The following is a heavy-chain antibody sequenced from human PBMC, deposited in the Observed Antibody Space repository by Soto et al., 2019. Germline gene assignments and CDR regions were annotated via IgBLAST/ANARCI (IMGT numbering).Heavy chain of an antibody. Sequence: PGGSLSLSCAASGFTFSSYGMHWVRQAPGKGLEWVAVISYDGSNKYYADSVKGRFTISRDNSKKTLYLQMNSLRAEDSAVYYCANRGYDSSGYYSEYFQHWGQGTLVTVSS. D-gene: IGHD3-22*01. V-gene: IGHV3-30*18. J-gene: IGHJ1*01. CDR1: GFTFSSYG. CDR3: ANRGYDSSGYYSEYFQH. CDR2: ISYDGSNK.